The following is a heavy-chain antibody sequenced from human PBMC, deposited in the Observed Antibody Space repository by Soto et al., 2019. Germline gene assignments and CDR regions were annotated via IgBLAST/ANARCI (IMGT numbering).Heavy chain of an antibody. CDR1: GGSFRGYY. J-gene: IGHJ6*03. D-gene: IGHD3-10*01. CDR3: ARSLRGWFGTAYYYYYYMDV. V-gene: IGHV4-34*01. CDR2: INHSGST. Sequence: SETLSLTCAVYGGSFRGYYWSWIRQPPGKGLEWIGEINHSGSTNYNPSLKSRVTISVDTSKNQFSLKLSSVTAADTAVYYCARSLRGWFGTAYYYYYYMDVWGKGTTVTVSS.